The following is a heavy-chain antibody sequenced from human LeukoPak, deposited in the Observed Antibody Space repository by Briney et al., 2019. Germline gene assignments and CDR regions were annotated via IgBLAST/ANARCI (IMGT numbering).Heavy chain of an antibody. V-gene: IGHV3-73*01. D-gene: IGHD1-26*01. Sequence: GGSLRLSCAASGFTFSGSAMQWVRQASGKGLEWVGRIRSKANSYATAYAASVKGRFTISRDDSKNTAYLQMNSLKTEDTAVYYCTRSLRGSYFLDYWGQGTLVTVSS. J-gene: IGHJ4*02. CDR3: TRSLRGSYFLDY. CDR1: GFTFSGSA. CDR2: IRSKANSYAT.